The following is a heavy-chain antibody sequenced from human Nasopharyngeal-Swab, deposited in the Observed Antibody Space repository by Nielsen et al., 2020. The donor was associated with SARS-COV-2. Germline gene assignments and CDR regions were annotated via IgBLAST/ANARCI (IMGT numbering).Heavy chain of an antibody. D-gene: IGHD5-24*01. CDR3: ARVLDGYNGFDY. CDR2: ICPGGST. CDR1: GFTVSSNY. V-gene: IGHV3-53*01. Sequence: GESLKISCAASGFTVSSNYMSWVRQAPGKGLEWVSIICPGGSTYYADSVKGRFTISRDSSRNTLYLQMNSLTAEDTAVYYCARVLDGYNGFDYWGQGTLVTVSS. J-gene: IGHJ4*02.